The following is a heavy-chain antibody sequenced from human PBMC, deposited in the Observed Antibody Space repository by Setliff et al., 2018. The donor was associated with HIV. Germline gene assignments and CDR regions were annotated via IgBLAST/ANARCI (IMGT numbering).Heavy chain of an antibody. CDR2: SFYSGST. J-gene: IGHJ4*02. CDR1: DGSISSHY. V-gene: IGHV4-59*11. CDR3: ARLDYGSGSYPYLFDY. D-gene: IGHD3-10*01. Sequence: SETLSLTCTVSDGSISSHYWSWIRQPPGKGLEWIGYSFYSGSTNYDPSLKSRVTISIDTSKNQFSLKLISVTAADTAMYYCARLDYGSGSYPYLFDYWGQGALVTVSS.